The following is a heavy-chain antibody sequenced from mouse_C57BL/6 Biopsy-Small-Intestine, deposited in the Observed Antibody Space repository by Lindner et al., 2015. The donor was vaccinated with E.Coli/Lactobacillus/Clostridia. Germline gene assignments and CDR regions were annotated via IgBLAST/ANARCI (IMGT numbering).Heavy chain of an antibody. CDR2: INAGNGNT. J-gene: IGHJ4*01. V-gene: IGHV1-84*02. CDR3: ARELHIVVVTATPGY. Sequence: SVKVSCKASGYTFTSYAMHWVRQAPGQRLEWMGWINAGNGNTKYSQKFQGRVTITRDTFASTAYMELSSLRSEDTAVYYCARELHIVVVTATPGYWGQGTLVTVSS. D-gene: IGHD2-13*01. CDR1: GYTFTSYA.